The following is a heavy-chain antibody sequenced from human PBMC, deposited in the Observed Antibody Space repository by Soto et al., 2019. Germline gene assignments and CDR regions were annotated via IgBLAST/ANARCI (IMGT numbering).Heavy chain of an antibody. V-gene: IGHV3-33*01. CDR2: ISFDGTIK. J-gene: IGHJ4*02. CDR1: GFTFSGHG. D-gene: IGHD3-3*01. CDR3: ARDRDSLRLDY. Sequence: QVQLVESGGGVVQPGRSLRLSCAASGFTFSGHGMHWVRQAPGKGLEWVAGISFDGTIKYYADSVKGRFIISRDNSEYTLYLQMDTLRVEDTAVFYCARDRDSLRLDYWGQGTQVTVSS.